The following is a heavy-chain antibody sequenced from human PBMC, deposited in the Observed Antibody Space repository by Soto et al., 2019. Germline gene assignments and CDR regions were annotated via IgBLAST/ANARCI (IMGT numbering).Heavy chain of an antibody. J-gene: IGHJ6*02. CDR3: ARHTSYDILTGQIYYYYYGMDV. Sequence: GASVKVSCKASGYTFTSYGISWVRQAPGQGLEWMGWISAYNGNTNYAQKLQGRVTMTTDTSTSTAYMELRSLRSDDTAVYYCARHTSYDILTGQIYYYYYGMDVWGQGTTVTVSS. D-gene: IGHD3-9*01. CDR2: ISAYNGNT. V-gene: IGHV1-18*01. CDR1: GYTFTSYG.